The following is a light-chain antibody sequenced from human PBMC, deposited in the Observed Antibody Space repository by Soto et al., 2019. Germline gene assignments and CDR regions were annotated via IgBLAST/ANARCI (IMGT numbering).Light chain of an antibody. Sequence: QSVLTQPPSASGSPGQSVTIPCTGTSNDVGGYNSVSWYQQHPGKAPKLMIYGVSTRPSGVPDRFSGSKSGNTASLTVSGLQAEDEADYYCSSYAGRNNAVVFGGGTKVTVL. J-gene: IGLJ2*01. CDR3: SSYAGRNNAVV. V-gene: IGLV2-8*01. CDR2: GVS. CDR1: SNDVGGYNS.